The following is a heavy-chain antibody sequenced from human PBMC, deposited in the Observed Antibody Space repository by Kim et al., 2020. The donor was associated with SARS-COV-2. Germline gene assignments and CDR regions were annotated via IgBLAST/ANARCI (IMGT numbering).Heavy chain of an antibody. V-gene: IGHV3-48*03. D-gene: IGHD1-20*01. CDR3: ARDGRNITGTTGYYYYYGMDV. CDR1: GFTFSSYE. CDR2: ISSSGSTI. Sequence: GGSLRLSCAASGFTFSSYEMNWVRQAPGKGLEWVSYISSSGSTIYYADSVKGRFTISRDNAKNSLYLQMNSLRAEDTAVYYCARDGRNITGTTGYYYYYGMDVWGQGTTVTVSS. J-gene: IGHJ6*02.